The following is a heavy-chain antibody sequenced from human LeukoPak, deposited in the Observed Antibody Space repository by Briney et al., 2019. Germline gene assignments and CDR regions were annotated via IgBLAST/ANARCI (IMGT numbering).Heavy chain of an antibody. D-gene: IGHD2-8*02. V-gene: IGHV3-53*01. CDR3: ALDCCTGSRFDH. CDR2: IHSGGST. CDR1: GFTVSSNY. J-gene: IGHJ4*02. Sequence: GGSLRLSCAVSGFTVSSNYMGWVRQAPGKGLEWVSAIHSGGSTYYADSVKGRFTISRDNSKNTLYLQMNSLTVEDTAVYYCALDCCTGSRFDHWGQGTLVTVSS.